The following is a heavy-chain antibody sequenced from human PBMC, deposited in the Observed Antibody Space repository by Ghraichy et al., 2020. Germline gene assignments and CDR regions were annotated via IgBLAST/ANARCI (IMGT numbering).Heavy chain of an antibody. CDR3: ARVRGYFTGGSSLFDY. D-gene: IGHD2-8*02. V-gene: IGHV3-11*06. J-gene: IGHJ4*02. Sequence: GGSLRLSCVASGFTFSDYFMSWIRKTPGKGLECISYISGNNVHTNYTDSVRGRFTVSRDNAKYSVYLEMNRLAAEDTGVYYCARVRGYFTGGSSLFDYWAWEPGSPSPQ. CDR1: GFTFSDYF. CDR2: ISGNNVHT.